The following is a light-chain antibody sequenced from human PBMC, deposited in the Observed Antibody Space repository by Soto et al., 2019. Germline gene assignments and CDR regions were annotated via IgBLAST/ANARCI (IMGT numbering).Light chain of an antibody. J-gene: IGLJ1*01. CDR1: SSDVGGYNY. CDR2: DVT. CDR3: CSYAGRYNDV. Sequence: QSALTQPRSVSGSPGQSVTVSCTGTSSDVGGYNYVSWYQQHPGKAPKRIIYDVTKRPSGVPDRFSGSKSGNTASLTISGHQAEDEAEYSCCSYAGRYNDVFGSGTKLTVL. V-gene: IGLV2-11*01.